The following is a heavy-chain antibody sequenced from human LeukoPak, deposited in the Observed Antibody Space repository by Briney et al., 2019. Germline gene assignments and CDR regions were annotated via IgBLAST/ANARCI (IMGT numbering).Heavy chain of an antibody. Sequence: SETLSLTCAVSGGSISSSNSWSWVRQPPGKGLEWIGEIYHSGSTNYNPSLKSRVTISVDKSKNQFSLKLSSVTAADTAVYYCARSISYPYYYYYMDVWGKGTTVTISS. CDR3: ARSISYPYYYYYMDV. J-gene: IGHJ6*03. D-gene: IGHD1-14*01. V-gene: IGHV4-4*02. CDR1: GGSISSSNS. CDR2: IYHSGST.